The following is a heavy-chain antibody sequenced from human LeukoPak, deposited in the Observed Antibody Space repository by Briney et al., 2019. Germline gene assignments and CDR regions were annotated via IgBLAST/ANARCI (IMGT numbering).Heavy chain of an antibody. J-gene: IGHJ4*02. CDR3: PRKYDSSGYFDY. D-gene: IGHD3-22*01. V-gene: IGHV3-23*01. CDR2: ISGGGDAA. CDR1: GFSFSGYA. Sequence: SGGSLRLSCIASGFSFSGYAMSWVRQAPGKGLEWVSAISGGGDAAYYADSVKGRFTISRDNSKNTLYLQMNSLRAEDTAVCYCPRKYDSSGYFDYWGRGTLVTVSS.